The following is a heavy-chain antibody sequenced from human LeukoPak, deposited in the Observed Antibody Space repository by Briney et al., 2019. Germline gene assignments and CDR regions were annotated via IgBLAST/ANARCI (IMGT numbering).Heavy chain of an antibody. CDR2: IIPIFGTA. V-gene: IGHV1-69*13. CDR3: ARDSSSAYYYYYYYYMDV. J-gene: IGHJ6*03. D-gene: IGHD6-6*01. Sequence: ASVKVSCKASGGTFSSYAISWVRQAPGQGLEWMGGIIPIFGTANYAQKFQGRVTITADESTSTAYMELSSLRSEDTAVYYCARDSSSAYYYYYYYYMDVWSKGTTVTVSS. CDR1: GGTFSSYA.